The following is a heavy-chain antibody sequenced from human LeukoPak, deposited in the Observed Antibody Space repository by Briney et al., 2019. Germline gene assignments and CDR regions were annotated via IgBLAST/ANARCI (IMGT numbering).Heavy chain of an antibody. CDR2: IYYSGST. CDR3: ARDVVYLLRAAFDI. D-gene: IGHD2-21*01. V-gene: IGHV4-30-4*01. J-gene: IGHJ3*02. Sequence: SSETLSLTCTLSGRPINIADYYCRWIRQPPGNGLEWIGSIYYSGSTYYNPSLKSRVTISVDTSKNQFSLKLSSVTAADTAVYYCARDVVYLLRAAFDIWGQGTMVTVSS. CDR1: GRPINIADYY.